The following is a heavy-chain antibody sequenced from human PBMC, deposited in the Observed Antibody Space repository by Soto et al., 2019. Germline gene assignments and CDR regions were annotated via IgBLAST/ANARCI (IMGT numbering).Heavy chain of an antibody. Sequence: GALRLSCAASGFTFSSYAMSWVRQAPGKGLEWVSAISGSGGSTYYADSVKGRFSIYRDNSKNTLYLQMNSLRGDDTAMYYCAKARCSTTDCYVPDYWGRGTLVTVSS. J-gene: IGHJ4*02. CDR2: ISGSGGST. V-gene: IGHV3-23*01. CDR3: AKARCSTTDCYVPDY. CDR1: GFTFSSYA. D-gene: IGHD2-2*01.